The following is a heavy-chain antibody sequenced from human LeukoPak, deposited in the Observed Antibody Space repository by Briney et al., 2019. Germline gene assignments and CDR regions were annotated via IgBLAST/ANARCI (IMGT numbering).Heavy chain of an antibody. V-gene: IGHV3-30-3*01. CDR2: ISYDGSNK. J-gene: IGHJ3*02. D-gene: IGHD3-22*01. Sequence: GGSLRLSCAASGFTFSSYAMHWVRQAPGKGLEWVAVISYDGSNKYYADSVKGRFTISRDNSKNTLYLQMNSLRAEVTAVYYCARDTLPIYYYDSSGPIGDAFDIWGQGTMVTVSS. CDR3: ARDTLPIYYYDSSGPIGDAFDI. CDR1: GFTFSSYA.